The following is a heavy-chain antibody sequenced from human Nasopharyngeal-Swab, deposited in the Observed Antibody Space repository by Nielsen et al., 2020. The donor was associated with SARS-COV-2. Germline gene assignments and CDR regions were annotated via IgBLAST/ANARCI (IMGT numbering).Heavy chain of an antibody. CDR1: GFTFSSYS. CDR3: ARDDAYGSGSYYKPSYGMDV. Sequence: GGSLRLSCAASGFTFSSYSTNWVRQAPGKGLEWVSSISSSSSYIYYADSVKGRFTISRDNAKNSLYLQMNSLRAEDTAVYYCARDDAYGSGSYYKPSYGMDVWGQGTTVTVSS. J-gene: IGHJ6*02. V-gene: IGHV3-21*01. D-gene: IGHD3-10*01. CDR2: ISSSSSYI.